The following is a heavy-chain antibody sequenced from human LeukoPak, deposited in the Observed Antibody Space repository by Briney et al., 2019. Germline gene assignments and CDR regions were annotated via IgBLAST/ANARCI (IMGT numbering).Heavy chain of an antibody. J-gene: IGHJ4*02. D-gene: IGHD3-3*01. V-gene: IGHV3-48*01. CDR2: ISSSSSTI. Sequence: GGSLRLSCAASGFTFSSYSMNWVRQAPGKGLEWVSYISSSSSTIYYADSVKGRFTISRDNAKNSLYLQMNSLRAEDTAVYYCARAYDFWSGYYQLWGQGTLVTVSS. CDR1: GFTFSSYS. CDR3: ARAYDFWSGYYQL.